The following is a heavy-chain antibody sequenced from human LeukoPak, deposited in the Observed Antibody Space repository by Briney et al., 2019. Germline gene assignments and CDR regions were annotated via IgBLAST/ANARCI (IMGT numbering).Heavy chain of an antibody. CDR1: GGSFSGYF. J-gene: IGHJ3*02. V-gene: IGHV4-34*01. CDR2: ISDDGTT. CDR3: ARRKRDAFDI. Sequence: SETLSLTCAVYGGSFSGYFWSWIRQSPGKGLEWIGEISDDGTTNYNPSLKSRVTMSIDTSKKQLSLKLNSVTAADTAVYYCARRKRDAFDIWGQGTMVTVS.